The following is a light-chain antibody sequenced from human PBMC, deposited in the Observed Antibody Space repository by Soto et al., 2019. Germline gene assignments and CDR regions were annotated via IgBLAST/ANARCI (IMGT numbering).Light chain of an antibody. CDR2: VGTGGVVV. V-gene: IGLV9-49*01. CDR3: GADNGSGSSLVYVV. Sequence: QSVLTQPPSASASLGDSVTLTCTLSSGYSKYKVDWYQQRPGKGPRFVMRVGTGGVVVAKGDGIPDRFSVLGSGLNRSLTIKNIPEEDESDYHCGADNGSGSSLVYVVFGGGTKLTVL. CDR1: SGYSKYK. J-gene: IGLJ2*01.